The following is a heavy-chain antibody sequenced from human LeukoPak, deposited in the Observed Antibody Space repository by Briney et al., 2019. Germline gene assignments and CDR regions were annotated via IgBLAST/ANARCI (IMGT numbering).Heavy chain of an antibody. V-gene: IGHV4-4*08. CDR1: GASIREYY. D-gene: IGHD5-18*01. Sequence: SETLSLTCTVSGASIREYYWTWIRQPPGKGLEWLGHIHPSGSTYSNPSLRSRVTVSVDTPKNQFSLTLSSVTAADTAMYFCARGLDTAKVGYWGQGTLVTVSS. CDR2: IHPSGST. J-gene: IGHJ4*02. CDR3: ARGLDTAKVGY.